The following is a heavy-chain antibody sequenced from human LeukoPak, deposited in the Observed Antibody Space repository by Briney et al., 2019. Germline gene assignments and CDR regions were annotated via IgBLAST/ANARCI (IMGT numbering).Heavy chain of an antibody. J-gene: IGHJ4*02. CDR3: ARGVEYRSSSSDY. Sequence: KPGGSLRLSCAASGFTFSSYSMNWVRQAPGKWLVWVSSISSSSSYIYYADSVKGRFTISRDNAKNSLYLQMNSLRAEDTAVYYCARGVEYRSSSSDYWGQGTLVTVSS. D-gene: IGHD6-6*01. V-gene: IGHV3-21*01. CDR2: ISSSSSYI. CDR1: GFTFSSYS.